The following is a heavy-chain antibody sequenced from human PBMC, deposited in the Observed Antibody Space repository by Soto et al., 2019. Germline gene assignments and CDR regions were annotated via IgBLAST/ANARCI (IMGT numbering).Heavy chain of an antibody. CDR2: ISAYDDNT. D-gene: IGHD3-22*01. Sequence: QVQLVQSGPEVKKPGASVKVSCKASGYRFTSYGISWVRQAPGQGLEWLGWISAYDDNTKYAQTLQGRVSMSTDTSTNTAYMELRSLRSDDTAMYYCARGGYYDSSGSRNYHYYGMNVWGQGTTVTVSS. V-gene: IGHV1-18*01. J-gene: IGHJ6*02. CDR1: GYRFTSYG. CDR3: ARGGYYDSSGSRNYHYYGMNV.